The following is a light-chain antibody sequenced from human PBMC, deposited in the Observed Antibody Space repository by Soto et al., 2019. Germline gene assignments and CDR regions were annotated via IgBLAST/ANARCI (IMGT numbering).Light chain of an antibody. V-gene: IGLV2-14*01. Sequence: QSALTQPASVYGSPGPSITISCTGTSSDVGGYNYVSWYQQHPGKAHKLMIYEVSNRPSGVSNRFSGSKSGNTASLTISGLQAEDEADYYRTSYTTTSTVVFGGGTKLTVL. CDR2: EVS. J-gene: IGLJ2*01. CDR3: TSYTTTSTVV. CDR1: SSDVGGYNY.